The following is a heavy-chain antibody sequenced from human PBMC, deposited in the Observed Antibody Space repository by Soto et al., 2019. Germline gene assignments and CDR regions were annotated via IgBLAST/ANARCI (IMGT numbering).Heavy chain of an antibody. V-gene: IGHV3-11*06. CDR2: ISSSSSYT. CDR3: ARTYQPLLYPSWYFDY. CDR1: GFTFSDYY. D-gene: IGHD2-2*02. J-gene: IGHJ4*02. Sequence: GGSLRLSCAASGFTFSDYYMSWIRQAPGKGLEWVSYISSSSSYTNYADSVKGRFTISRDNAKNSLYLQMNSLRAEDTAVYYCARTYQPLLYPSWYFDYWGQGTLVTVSS.